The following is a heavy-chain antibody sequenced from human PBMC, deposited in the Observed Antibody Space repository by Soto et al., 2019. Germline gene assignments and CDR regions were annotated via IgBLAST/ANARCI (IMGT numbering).Heavy chain of an antibody. V-gene: IGHV5-51*01. CDR2: IYPGDSDT. CDR3: ARKDIAGNSVDF. J-gene: IGHJ4*02. Sequence: GESLKISCKASGYSFTTYWIGWVRQMPGKGLEWMGIIYPGDSDTRYSPSFQGQVTISADKSISTAYLQWSSLKASDRAMFYCARKDIAGNSVDFWGQGTLVTVSS. CDR1: GYSFTTYW. D-gene: IGHD6-13*01.